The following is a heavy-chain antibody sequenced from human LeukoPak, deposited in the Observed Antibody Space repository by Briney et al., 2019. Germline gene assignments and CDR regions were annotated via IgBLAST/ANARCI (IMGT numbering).Heavy chain of an antibody. J-gene: IGHJ6*03. D-gene: IGHD3-22*01. V-gene: IGHV1-2*02. CDR3: ARGASYDSSGYRPMGYYYYYMDV. CDR1: GYTFTGYY. Sequence: ASVKVSCKASGYTFTGYYMHWVRQAPGQGLEWMGWINPNSGGTNYAQKFQGRVTMTRDTSISTAYMELSRLRSDDTAVYYCARGASYDSSGYRPMGYYYYYMDVWGKGTTVTISS. CDR2: INPNSGGT.